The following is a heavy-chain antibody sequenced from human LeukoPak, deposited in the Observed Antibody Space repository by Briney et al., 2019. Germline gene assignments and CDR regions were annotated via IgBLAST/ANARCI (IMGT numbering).Heavy chain of an antibody. V-gene: IGHV4-61*02. Sequence: SETLSLTCTVSGGSISSGSYYWSWIRQPAGKGLEWIGRIYISGSTNYNPSLKSRVTISVDTSKNQFSLKLSSVTAADTAVYYCARVRDGYKEERSWFDPWGQGTLVTVSS. CDR3: ARVRDGYKEERSWFDP. D-gene: IGHD5-24*01. CDR2: IYISGST. J-gene: IGHJ5*02. CDR1: GGSISSGSYY.